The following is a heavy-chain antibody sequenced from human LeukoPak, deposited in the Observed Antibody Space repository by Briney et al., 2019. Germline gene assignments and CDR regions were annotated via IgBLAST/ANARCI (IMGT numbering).Heavy chain of an antibody. CDR1: GYTFTSCD. V-gene: IGHV1-8*01. CDR3: ARVITMVRGALRY. CDR2: MNPNSGNT. J-gene: IGHJ4*02. D-gene: IGHD3-10*01. Sequence: ASVKVSCKASGYTFTSCDINWVRQATGQGLEWMGWMNPNSGNTGYAQKFQGRVTMTRNTSISTAYMELSSLRSEDTAVYYCARVITMVRGALRYWGRGTLVTVSS.